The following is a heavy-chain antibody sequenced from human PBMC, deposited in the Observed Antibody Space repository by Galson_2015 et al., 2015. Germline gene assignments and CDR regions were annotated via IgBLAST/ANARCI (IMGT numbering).Heavy chain of an antibody. CDR3: ARDPSNPGGLYPWLDP. J-gene: IGHJ5*02. CDR1: GYTFTSHS. CDR2: ISCYNGDT. D-gene: IGHD4-23*01. Sequence: SVKVSCKASGYTFTSHSIIWVRQAPGQGLEWMGWISCYNGDTKYAQKLQGRVTMTTDASTTTAYMELRNLRSDDTAVYYCARDPSNPGGLYPWLDPWGQGTLVTVSS. V-gene: IGHV1-18*04.